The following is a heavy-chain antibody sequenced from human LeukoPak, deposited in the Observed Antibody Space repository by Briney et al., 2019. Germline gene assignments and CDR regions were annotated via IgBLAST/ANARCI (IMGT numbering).Heavy chain of an antibody. CDR2: IYTSGST. D-gene: IGHD1-26*01. V-gene: IGHV4-4*07. CDR3: ARVSYSYWYFDL. CDR1: GGSISSYY. J-gene: IGHJ2*01. Sequence: TSETLSLTYTVSGGSISSYYWSWIRQPAGKGQEWIGRIYTSGSTNYNPSLKSRVTMSVDTSKNQFSLKLSSVTAADTAVYYCARVSYSYWYFDLWGRGTLVTVSS.